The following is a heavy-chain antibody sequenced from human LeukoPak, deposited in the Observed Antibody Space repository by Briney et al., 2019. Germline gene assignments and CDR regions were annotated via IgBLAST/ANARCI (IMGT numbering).Heavy chain of an antibody. CDR1: GFTFSSYA. CDR2: ISYDGSNK. CDR3: ARRTVVTPFDY. D-gene: IGHD4-23*01. J-gene: IGHJ4*02. Sequence: GGSLRLSCAASGFTFSSYAMHWVRQAPGKGLEWVALISYDGSNKYYADSVKGRFTISRDNSKNKLYLQMNTLRAEDTAVYYCARRTVVTPFDYWGQGTLVTVSS. V-gene: IGHV3-30*04.